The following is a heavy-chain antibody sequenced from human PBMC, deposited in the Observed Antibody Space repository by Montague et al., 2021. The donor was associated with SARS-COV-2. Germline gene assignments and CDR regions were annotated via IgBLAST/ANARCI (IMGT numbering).Heavy chain of an antibody. J-gene: IGHJ4*02. Sequence: RRLSFAASGFPFSSYAMSWVRQAPGKGLEWVSAITGSGGGTYYAGSVKGRFTISKDNSKNMLYLQMNSLRAEDTAVYYCAKDQVYSGSYFADWGQGTLVTVSS. V-gene: IGHV3-23*01. D-gene: IGHD1-26*01. CDR2: ITGSGGGT. CDR3: AKDQVYSGSYFAD. CDR1: GFPFSSYA.